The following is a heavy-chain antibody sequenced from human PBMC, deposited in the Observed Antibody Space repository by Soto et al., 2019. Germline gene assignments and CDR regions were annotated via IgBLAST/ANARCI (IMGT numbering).Heavy chain of an antibody. CDR3: ARLPPNNYGWGTYPFDF. V-gene: IGHV3-49*03. J-gene: IGHJ4*02. CDR1: GFTFAHFA. Sequence: EVQLVESGGGLAQPGRSLRLSCTSSGFTFAHFALTWFRQAPGRGLECVGFITSKRYGGTAEYAASVKGRFTISRDDSKRIAYLQMDSLKTEDTGIYYCARLPPNNYGWGTYPFDFWGQGARVTVAS. CDR2: ITSKRYGGTA. D-gene: IGHD3-10*01.